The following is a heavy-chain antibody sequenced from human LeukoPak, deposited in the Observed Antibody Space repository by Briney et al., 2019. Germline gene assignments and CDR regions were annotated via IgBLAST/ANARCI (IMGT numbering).Heavy chain of an antibody. CDR1: GYTFTSYG. CDR2: ISAYNGNT. Sequence: ASVKVSCKASGYTFTSYGISWVRQAPGQGLEWMGWISAYNGNTNYAQKLQGRVTMTTDTSTSTAYMELRSLRSDDTAVYYCARQPMYSSSWSPYDYWGRGTLVTVSS. V-gene: IGHV1-18*01. J-gene: IGHJ4*02. D-gene: IGHD6-13*01. CDR3: ARQPMYSSSWSPYDY.